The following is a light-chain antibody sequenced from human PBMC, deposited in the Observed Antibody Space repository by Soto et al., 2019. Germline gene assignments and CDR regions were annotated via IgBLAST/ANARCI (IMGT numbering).Light chain of an antibody. J-gene: IGKJ1*01. CDR2: GAS. CDR1: QSVSSN. Sequence: EIVMTQSPSTLSVSPGERGTLSCRASQSVSSNLAWYQQKPGQAPRLLIYGASTRATGIPARFSGSGSGTEFTLTISSLQSEDFAVYYCQQYHKWPPVTFGQGTKVDIK. V-gene: IGKV3-15*01. CDR3: QQYHKWPPVT.